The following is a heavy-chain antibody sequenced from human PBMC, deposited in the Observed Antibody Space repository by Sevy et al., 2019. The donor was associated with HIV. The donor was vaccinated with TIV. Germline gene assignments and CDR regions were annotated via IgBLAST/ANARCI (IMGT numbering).Heavy chain of an antibody. V-gene: IGHV3-11*04. J-gene: IGHJ6*02. CDR3: ARDLDAYYYGMDV. CDR1: GFTFSDYC. Sequence: GGSLRLSCAASGFTFSDYCMTWIRQAPGKGLEWVAYISTSGTTIYYADSVKGRFTISRDNAKNSLYLQMNSLRAEDTAVYYCARDLDAYYYGMDVWGQGTTVTVSS. CDR2: ISTSGTTI.